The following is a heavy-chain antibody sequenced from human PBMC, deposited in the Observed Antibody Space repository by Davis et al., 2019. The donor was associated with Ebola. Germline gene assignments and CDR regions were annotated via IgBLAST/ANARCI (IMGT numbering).Heavy chain of an antibody. D-gene: IGHD5-18*01. CDR2: VYYSGHT. J-gene: IGHJ4*02. V-gene: IGHV4-39*01. CDR3: ARGRRYSYGPPRY. Sequence: MPSETLSLTCTVSGGSINDGRYYWGWIRQPPGKGLEWIGSVYYSGHTYYSPSLKTRVTIFVDTSKNQFSLRLNSVTAADTAVYYCARGRRYSYGPPRYWGQGTLVTVSS. CDR1: GGSINDGRYY.